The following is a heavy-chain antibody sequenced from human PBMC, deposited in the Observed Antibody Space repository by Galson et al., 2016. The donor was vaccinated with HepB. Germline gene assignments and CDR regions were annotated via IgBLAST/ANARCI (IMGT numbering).Heavy chain of an antibody. D-gene: IGHD2/OR15-2a*01. J-gene: IGHJ4*02. CDR1: GFTFSNYG. Sequence: SLRLSCAASGFTFSNYGMHWVRQAPGKGLEWVAADSMDGRRKFYADSVKGRFTISRDNSNNMLFLQMSSLRVDDTAVYYCAKRHEYCPPVGCSVDSWGQGTLVSASS. CDR2: DSMDGRRK. CDR3: AKRHEYCPPVGCSVDS. V-gene: IGHV3-30*18.